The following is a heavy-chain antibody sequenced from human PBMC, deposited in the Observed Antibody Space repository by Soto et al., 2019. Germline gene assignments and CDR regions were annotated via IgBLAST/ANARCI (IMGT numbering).Heavy chain of an antibody. CDR3: ARGPSVGGYCSGGSCYVDY. V-gene: IGHV4-34*01. Sequence: QVQLQQWGAGLLKPSETLSLTCAVYGGSFSGYYWSWIRQPPGKGLEWIGEINHSGSTNYNPSLKSRVTISVDTSKNQFSLKLSSVTAADAAVYYCARGPSVGGYCSGGSCYVDYWGQGTLVTVSS. CDR2: INHSGST. CDR1: GGSFSGYY. D-gene: IGHD2-15*01. J-gene: IGHJ4*02.